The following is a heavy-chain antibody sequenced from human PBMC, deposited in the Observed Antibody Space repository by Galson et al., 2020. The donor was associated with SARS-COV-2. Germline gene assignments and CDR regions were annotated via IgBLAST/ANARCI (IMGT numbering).Heavy chain of an antibody. CDR2: INPSGGST. CDR3: ARDRGGGSDNPWSQVYYYYGMDV. V-gene: IGHV1-46*03. J-gene: IGHJ6*02. Sequence: ASVKVSCKASGYTFTSYYMHWVRQAPGQGLEWMGIINPSGGSTSYAQKFQGRVTMTRDTSTSTVYMELSSLRSEDTAVYYCARDRGGGSDNPWSQVYYYYGMDVWGQGTTVTVSS. D-gene: IGHD1-26*01. CDR1: GYTFTSYY.